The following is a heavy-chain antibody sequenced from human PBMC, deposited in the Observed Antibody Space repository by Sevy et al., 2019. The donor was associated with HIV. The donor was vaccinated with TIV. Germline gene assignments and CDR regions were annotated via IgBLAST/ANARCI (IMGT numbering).Heavy chain of an antibody. CDR3: ARGPAIFGGGWFDP. Sequence: GGSLRLSCAASGFTFSSYSMNWVRQAPGKGLEWVSSISSSSSYIYYADSVKGRFTISRDNAKNSLYLQMNSLRAEDTAVYYCARGPAIFGGGWFDPWGQGTLVTVSS. D-gene: IGHD3-10*01. V-gene: IGHV3-21*01. CDR1: GFTFSSYS. J-gene: IGHJ5*02. CDR2: ISSSSSYI.